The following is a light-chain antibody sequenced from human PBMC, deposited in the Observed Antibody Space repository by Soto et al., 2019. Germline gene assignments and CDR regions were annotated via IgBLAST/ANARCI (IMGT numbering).Light chain of an antibody. CDR1: QGIDNW. V-gene: IGKV1-17*03. CDR2: VAS. Sequence: DIQMTQSPSSVSASVGDRVTITCRASQGIDNWLAWYQQKPGKAPKLLIYVASSLQSGVPSRFSGSGSGTEFTLTISSLQPEDFATYYCLQHNSYPFTFGPGTKVDIK. J-gene: IGKJ3*01. CDR3: LQHNSYPFT.